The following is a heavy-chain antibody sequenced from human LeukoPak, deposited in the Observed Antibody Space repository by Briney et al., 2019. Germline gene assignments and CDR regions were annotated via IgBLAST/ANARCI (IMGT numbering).Heavy chain of an antibody. J-gene: IGHJ3*02. CDR3: ARAKNDAFDI. CDR1: GGSISSYY. Sequence: PSETLSLTCTVSGGSISSYYWSWIRQPPGKGLEWIGYIYYSRSTNYNPSLKSRVTISVDTSKNQFSLKLSSVTAADTAVYYCARAKNDAFDIWGQGTMVTVSS. V-gene: IGHV4-59*01. CDR2: IYYSRST.